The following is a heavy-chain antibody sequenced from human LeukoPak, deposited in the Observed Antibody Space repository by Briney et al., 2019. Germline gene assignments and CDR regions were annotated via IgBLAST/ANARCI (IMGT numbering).Heavy chain of an antibody. CDR2: ISSSGSTI. V-gene: IGHV3-48*03. CDR3: ARVTRYRSGWFDY. Sequence: QPGGSLRLSCAASGFTFSSYEMNWVRQAPGKWLEWVSYISSSGSTIYYADSVKGRLTISRDNAKNSLYLQMNSLRAEDTAVYYCARVTRYRSGWFDYWGQGTLVTVSS. CDR1: GFTFSSYE. J-gene: IGHJ4*02. D-gene: IGHD6-19*01.